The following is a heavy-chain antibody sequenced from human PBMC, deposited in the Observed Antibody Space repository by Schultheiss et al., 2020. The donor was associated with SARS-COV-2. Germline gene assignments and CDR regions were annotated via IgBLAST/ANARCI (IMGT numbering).Heavy chain of an antibody. Sequence: SVKVSCKASGGTFSSSAINWVRQAPGQGLELMGGIIPIFGTPNYAQKFQGRVTITADESTSTAYMELSSLRSEDTAVYYCARGPIQLWLRSGMDVWGQGTTVTVSS. J-gene: IGHJ6*02. CDR3: ARGPIQLWLRSGMDV. CDR2: IIPIFGTP. CDR1: GGTFSSSA. D-gene: IGHD5-18*01. V-gene: IGHV1-69*13.